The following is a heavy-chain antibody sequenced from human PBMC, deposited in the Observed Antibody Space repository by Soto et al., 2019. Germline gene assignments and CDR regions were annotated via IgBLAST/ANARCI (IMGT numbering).Heavy chain of an antibody. V-gene: IGHV3-23*01. J-gene: IGHJ1*01. CDR1: GFTFSNRA. CDR3: AKGGDVWGSYHAGFQQ. CDR2: IRTTGTST. D-gene: IGHD3-16*02. Sequence: EVQLLESGGGLVQPGGSLRLSWLASGFTFSNRAMSWVRQAPGKGLEWVSVIRTTGTSTYYADSVKGRFTVSRDNSYNTVFLQMNSLRPDDTAVYYCAKGGDVWGSYHAGFQQWGQGTLVIVSS.